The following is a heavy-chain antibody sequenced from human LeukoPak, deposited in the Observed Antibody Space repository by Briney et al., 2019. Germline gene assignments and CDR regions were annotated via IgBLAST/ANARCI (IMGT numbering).Heavy chain of an antibody. CDR2: MNPNSGNT. CDR3: ARGDYDSLNMDV. D-gene: IGHD3-3*01. CDR1: GYTFTSYG. V-gene: IGHV1-8*01. J-gene: IGHJ6*03. Sequence: ASVKVSCKASGYTFTSYGINWVRQATGQGLEWMGWMNPNSGNTGYAQKFQGRVTMTRNTSISTAYMELSSLRSEDTAVYYCARGDYDSLNMDVWGKGTTVTVSS.